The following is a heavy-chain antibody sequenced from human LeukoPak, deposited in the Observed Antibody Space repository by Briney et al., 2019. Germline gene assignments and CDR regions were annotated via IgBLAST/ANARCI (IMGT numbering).Heavy chain of an antibody. D-gene: IGHD3-10*01. CDR3: ARGKLTYYYGSGSPRNFDY. Sequence: PGGSLRLSCAASGFTFSGYSMNWVRQAPGKGLEWVSSISSSSSYIYYADSVKGRFTISRDNAKNSLYLQMNSLRAEDTAVYYCARGKLTYYYGSGSPRNFDYWGQGTLVTVSS. J-gene: IGHJ4*02. CDR2: ISSSSSYI. CDR1: GFTFSGYS. V-gene: IGHV3-21*01.